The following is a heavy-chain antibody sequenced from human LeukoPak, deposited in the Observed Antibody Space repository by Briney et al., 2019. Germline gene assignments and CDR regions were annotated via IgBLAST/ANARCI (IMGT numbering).Heavy chain of an antibody. Sequence: GGSLRLSCAVSGFTFSSYAMTWVRQAPGKGLEWVSSISGSGGSTDYADSVKGRFTISRDNSKNTLYLQMNSLRAEDTAVYYCAKSPTTVTTSGAFDIWGQGTMVTVSS. V-gene: IGHV3-23*01. CDR1: GFTFSSYA. CDR2: ISGSGGST. D-gene: IGHD4-17*01. J-gene: IGHJ3*02. CDR3: AKSPTTVTTSGAFDI.